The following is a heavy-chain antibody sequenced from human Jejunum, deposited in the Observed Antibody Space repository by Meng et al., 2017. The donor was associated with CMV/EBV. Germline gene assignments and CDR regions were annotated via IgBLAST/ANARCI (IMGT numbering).Heavy chain of an antibody. CDR3: AKGGPTAPDPRYFQH. CDR1: FTVSSEA. D-gene: IGHD1-1*01. J-gene: IGHJ1*01. V-gene: IGHV3-23*01. Sequence: FTVSSEAMSWVRQAPGKGLGWVSGISGSGDSTYYADAVKGRFTISRDNSKNTLYLQVNSLRAEDTALYYCAKGGPTAPDPRYFQHWGQGTLVTVSS. CDR2: ISGSGDST.